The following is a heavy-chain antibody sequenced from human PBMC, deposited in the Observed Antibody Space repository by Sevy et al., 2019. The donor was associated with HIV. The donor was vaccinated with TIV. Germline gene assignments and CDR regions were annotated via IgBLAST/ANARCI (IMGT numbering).Heavy chain of an antibody. V-gene: IGHV3-23*01. CDR2: ISAGGDNT. Sequence: GGSLRLSCGASGFTFRNFGMSWVRQAPGTGLEWVSGISAGGDNTYYADSMKGRSTICRENSKHTLFLEMKSLRAEDTAMYYCAKGTTATDGSRNGFDIWGQGTMVTVSS. CDR3: AKGTTATDGSRNGFDI. CDR1: GFTFRNFG. D-gene: IGHD6-13*01. J-gene: IGHJ3*02.